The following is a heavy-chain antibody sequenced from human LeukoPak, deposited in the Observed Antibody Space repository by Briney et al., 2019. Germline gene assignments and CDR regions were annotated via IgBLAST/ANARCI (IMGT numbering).Heavy chain of an antibody. CDR1: GFTFSSYA. D-gene: IGHD1-20*01. V-gene: IGHV3-7*01. J-gene: IGHJ4*02. CDR2: IKTDGRER. Sequence: GGSLRLSCAASGFTFSSYAMSWVRQAPGKGRKGLANIKTDGRERYYVDSVRGRFTISRDNAKNSLYLQMNSLRVGDTAVYYCASCSGNNWFDSLNYWGQGTLVTVSS. CDR3: ASCSGNNWFDSLNY.